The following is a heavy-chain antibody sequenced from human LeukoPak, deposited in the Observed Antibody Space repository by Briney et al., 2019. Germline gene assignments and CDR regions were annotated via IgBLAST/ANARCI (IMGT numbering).Heavy chain of an antibody. CDR3: ARRYCSGGSCYTRYYGMDV. J-gene: IGHJ6*02. V-gene: IGHV3-23*01. Sequence: PGGSLRLSCAASGFTFSDYYMNWIRQAPGKGLEWVASISGSGVSTYYADSVKGRFTISRDNSKNTLYLQMNSLRVEDTAAYYCARRYCSGGSCYTRYYGMDVWGQGSTVTVSS. D-gene: IGHD2-15*01. CDR1: GFTFSDYY. CDR2: ISGSGVST.